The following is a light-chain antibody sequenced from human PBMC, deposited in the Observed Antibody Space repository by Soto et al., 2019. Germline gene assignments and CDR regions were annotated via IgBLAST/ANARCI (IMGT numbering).Light chain of an antibody. J-gene: IGKJ5*01. CDR2: GAS. Sequence: DIQMTHSPSSLSAAIGDRVTITCRASQSIKNYLNWYQHKPGAAPKLLIFGASNLESGVPSRFSGSGSGTEFTLSISSLQPEDFATYYCQQGYSTTPITFGQGTRVEIK. V-gene: IGKV1-39*01. CDR1: QSIKNY. CDR3: QQGYSTTPIT.